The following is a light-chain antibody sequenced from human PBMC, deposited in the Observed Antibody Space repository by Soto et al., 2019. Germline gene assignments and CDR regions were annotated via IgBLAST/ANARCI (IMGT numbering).Light chain of an antibody. CDR3: QQYHTSSIT. J-gene: IGKJ5*01. V-gene: IGKV1-5*01. Sequence: DIQMTQSPSSLSASLVYRFTITCLASQSISSYLNWYQQKPGKAPKLLIYDASTLERGVPSRFSGTGSGTEFTLSIDSLQPDDFATYYCQQYHTSSITFGQGTRLEI. CDR1: QSISSY. CDR2: DAS.